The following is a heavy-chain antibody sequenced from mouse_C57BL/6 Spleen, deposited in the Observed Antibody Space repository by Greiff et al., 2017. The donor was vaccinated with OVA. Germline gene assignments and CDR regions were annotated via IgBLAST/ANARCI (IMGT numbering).Heavy chain of an antibody. CDR1: GFTFSDYY. CDR3: ARHGYEGAMDY. J-gene: IGHJ4*01. D-gene: IGHD2-3*01. CDR2: ISNGGGST. Sequence: EVQLVESGGGLVQPGGSLKLSCAASGFTFSDYYMYWVRQTPEKRLEWVAYISNGGGSTYYPDTVKGRFTISRDNAKNTLYLQMSRLKSEDTAMYYCARHGYEGAMDYWGQGTSVTVSS. V-gene: IGHV5-12*01.